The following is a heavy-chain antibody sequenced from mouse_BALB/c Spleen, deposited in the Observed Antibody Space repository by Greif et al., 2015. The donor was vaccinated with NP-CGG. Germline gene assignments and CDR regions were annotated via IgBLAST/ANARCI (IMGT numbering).Heavy chain of an antibody. CDR1: GFSLTSYG. CDR3: ARYDWYFDV. CDR2: IWAGGST. J-gene: IGHJ1*01. V-gene: IGHV2-9*02. D-gene: IGHD2-14*01. Sequence: VQLQQSGPGLVAPSQSLSITCTVSGFSLTSYGVHWVRQPPGKGLEWLGVIWAGGSTNYNSALMSRLSISKDNSKSQVFLKMNSLRTDDTAMYYCARYDWYFDVWGAGTTVTVSS.